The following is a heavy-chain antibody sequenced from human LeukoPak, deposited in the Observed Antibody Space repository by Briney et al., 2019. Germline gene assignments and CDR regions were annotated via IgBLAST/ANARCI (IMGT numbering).Heavy chain of an antibody. J-gene: IGHJ4*02. V-gene: IGHV3-7*01. CDR1: GFTFSSYW. Sequence: GGSLRLSCAASGFTFSSYWMSWVRQAPGKGLEWVANIKQDGSEKYYVDSVKGRFIISRDNAKNSLYLQMNSLRAEDTAVYYCAREGAGRSSGWDYWGQGTLVTVSS. CDR3: AREGAGRSSGWDY. D-gene: IGHD6-19*01. CDR2: IKQDGSEK.